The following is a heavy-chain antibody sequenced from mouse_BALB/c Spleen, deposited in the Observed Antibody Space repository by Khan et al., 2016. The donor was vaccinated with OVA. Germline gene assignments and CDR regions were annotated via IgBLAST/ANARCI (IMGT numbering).Heavy chain of an antibody. D-gene: IGHD2-14*01. CDR1: GYAFSSYW. V-gene: IGHV1-80*01. J-gene: IGHJ3*01. CDR3: ARSGYDYFAY. Sequence: QVQLKESGAELVRPGSSVKISCKASGYAFSSYWMNWVKQRPGQGLEWIGQIYPGDGDTKYNGKFKGKVTLTADKSSSTAYMQLSSLTSEDSAVDFCARSGYDYFAYWGQGTLVTVSA. CDR2: IYPGDGDT.